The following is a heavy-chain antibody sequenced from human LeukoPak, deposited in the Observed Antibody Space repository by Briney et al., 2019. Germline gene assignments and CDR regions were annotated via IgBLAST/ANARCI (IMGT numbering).Heavy chain of an antibody. D-gene: IGHD2-2*01. CDR2: IIPIFGTA. V-gene: IGHV1-69*13. CDR3: AREGPFPGGQGYVYY. CDR1: GGTFSSYA. J-gene: IGHJ4*02. Sequence: GASVKVSCKASGGTFSSYAISWVRQAPGQGLEWMGGIIPIFGTANYAQKFQGRVTITADESTSTAYMELSSLRSEDTAVYYCAREGPFPGGQGYVYYWGQGTLVTVSS.